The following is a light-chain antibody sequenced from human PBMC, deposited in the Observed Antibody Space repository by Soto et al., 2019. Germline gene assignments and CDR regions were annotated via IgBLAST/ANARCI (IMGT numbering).Light chain of an antibody. CDR2: GAS. CDR3: QQRSNWPKT. V-gene: IGKV3D-20*02. J-gene: IGKJ3*01. CDR1: QSVSNNY. Sequence: EIVLTQSPGTLSLSPGERATLSCRASQSVSNNYLAWYQQKPGQAPRLLIYGASSRATGIPDRFSGSASGTDFTLTISSLEPEDFAVYYCQQRSNWPKTFGPGTKVDIK.